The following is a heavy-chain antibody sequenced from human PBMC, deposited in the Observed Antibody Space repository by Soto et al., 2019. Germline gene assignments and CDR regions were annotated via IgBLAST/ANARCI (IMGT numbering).Heavy chain of an antibody. CDR1: GYTFTSYY. V-gene: IGHV1-46*01. CDR2: INPSGGST. D-gene: IGHD5-12*01. J-gene: IGHJ4*02. Sequence: ASVKVSCKASGYTFTSYYMHWVRQAPGQGLEWTGIINPSGGSTSYAQKFQGRVTMTRDTSTSTVYMELSSLRSEDTAVYYCARDIPVGGYEDYWGQGTLVTVSS. CDR3: ARDIPVGGYEDY.